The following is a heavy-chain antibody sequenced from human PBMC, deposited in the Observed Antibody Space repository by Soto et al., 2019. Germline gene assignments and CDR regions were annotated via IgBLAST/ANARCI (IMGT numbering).Heavy chain of an antibody. Sequence: PGESLKISCKGSGYSFTSYWIGWVRQMPGKGLEWMGIIYPGDSDTRYSPSFQGQVTISADKSISTAYLQWSSLKASDTAMYYCARLGFYYYDSCGYHSLDYYYGMDFWGQGTTVTVSS. CDR2: IYPGDSDT. V-gene: IGHV5-51*01. CDR3: ARLGFYYYDSCGYHSLDYYYGMDF. J-gene: IGHJ6*02. D-gene: IGHD3-22*01. CDR1: GYSFTSYW.